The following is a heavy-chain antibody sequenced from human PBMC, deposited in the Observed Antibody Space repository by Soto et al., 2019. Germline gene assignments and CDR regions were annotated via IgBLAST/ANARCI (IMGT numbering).Heavy chain of an antibody. CDR1: GFTFSDHY. V-gene: IGHV3-72*01. CDR2: IRDKANSYTT. D-gene: IGHD3-10*01. J-gene: IGHJ4*02. CDR3: ARRPGSGRSVDY. Sequence: VQLVESGGGLVQPGGSLRLSCAASGFTFSDHYMDWVRQAPGKGLEWVGLIRDKANSYTTEYAASVKGRFTISGDESKNSVYLQMNSLKTEDTAVYYCARRPGSGRSVDYWGQGTLVTVSS.